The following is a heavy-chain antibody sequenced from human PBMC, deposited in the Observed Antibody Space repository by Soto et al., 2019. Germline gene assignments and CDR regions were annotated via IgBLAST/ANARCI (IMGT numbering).Heavy chain of an antibody. CDR2: ISGSGGST. CDR1: GFTFSSYA. Sequence: GGSLRLSCAASGFTFSSYAMSWVRQAPGKGLEWVSAISGSGGSTYYADSVKGRFTISRDNSKNTLYLQMNSLRAEDTAVYYCARIPSSVVEDIVVVVAAPDYWGQATLVTVSS. CDR3: ARIPSSVVEDIVVVVAAPDY. D-gene: IGHD2-15*01. V-gene: IGHV3-23*01. J-gene: IGHJ4*02.